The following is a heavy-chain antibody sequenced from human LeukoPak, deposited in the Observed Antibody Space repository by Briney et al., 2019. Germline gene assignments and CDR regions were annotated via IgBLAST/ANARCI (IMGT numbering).Heavy chain of an antibody. D-gene: IGHD3-22*01. CDR2: IKQDGSEK. V-gene: IGHV3-7*01. CDR1: GFTFSSYW. CDR3: ARLRGGDYYDSSGPDAFDI. Sequence: GGSLRLSCAASGFTFSSYWMSWVRQAPGKGLEWVANIKQDGSEKYYVDSVKGRFTISRDNAKNSLYLQMNSLRAEDTAVYYCARLRGGDYYDSSGPDAFDIWGQGTMVTVSS. J-gene: IGHJ3*02.